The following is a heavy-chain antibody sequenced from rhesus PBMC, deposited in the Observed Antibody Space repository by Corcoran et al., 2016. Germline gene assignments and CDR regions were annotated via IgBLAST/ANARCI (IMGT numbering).Heavy chain of an antibody. D-gene: IGHD2-15*01. Sequence: QVQLQESGPGLVKPSETLSPTCAASGGSISSSNWWSWLRQPPGKGLEWIGYISGSSGSTYYNPSLKSRVTISKDTSKNQFSLKLSSVTAADTAVYYCATARGPFDYWGQGVLVTVSS. CDR3: ATARGPFDY. CDR2: ISGSSGST. CDR1: GGSISSSNW. V-gene: IGHV4-65*02. J-gene: IGHJ4*01.